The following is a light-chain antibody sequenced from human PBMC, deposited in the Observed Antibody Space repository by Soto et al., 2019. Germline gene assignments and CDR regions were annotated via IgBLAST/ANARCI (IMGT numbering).Light chain of an antibody. J-gene: IGLJ3*02. Sequence: QSALTQPASVSGSPGQSITISCTGTSSDVGGYNWVAWYQQHPGKAPKLVICDVSNRPSGVSNRFSGSKSGNTASLTISGLQAEDEADYYCSSYTSSNSVVFGGGTQLTVL. CDR2: DVS. CDR3: SSYTSSNSVV. V-gene: IGLV2-14*03. CDR1: SSDVGGYNW.